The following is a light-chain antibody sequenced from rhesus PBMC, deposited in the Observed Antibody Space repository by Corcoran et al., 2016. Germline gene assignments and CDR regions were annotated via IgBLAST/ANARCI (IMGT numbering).Light chain of an antibody. CDR3: QQESNWPLT. CDR2: DAS. J-gene: IGKJ4*01. Sequence: EIVMTQSPATLSLSPGERATLSCRASQSVSSNLAWYQQKPVQAPRLLNYDASNRATGIPDRFSGRGSGTDFTLTISSLEPEDVGVYYCQQESNWPLTFGGGTKVEIK. CDR1: QSVSSN. V-gene: IGKV3-35*01.